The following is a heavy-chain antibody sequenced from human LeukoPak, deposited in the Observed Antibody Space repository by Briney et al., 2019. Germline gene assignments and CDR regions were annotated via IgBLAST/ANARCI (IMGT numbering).Heavy chain of an antibody. CDR1: GFTFDDYA. Sequence: PGGSLRLSCAASGFTFDDYAMHWVRQAPGKGLEWVSLISWDGGSTYHADSVKGRFTISRDNSKNSLYLQMNSLRAEDTALYYCAKDSSGYYWDYWGQGTLVTVSS. J-gene: IGHJ4*02. CDR3: AKDSSGYYWDY. CDR2: ISWDGGST. V-gene: IGHV3-43D*03. D-gene: IGHD3-22*01.